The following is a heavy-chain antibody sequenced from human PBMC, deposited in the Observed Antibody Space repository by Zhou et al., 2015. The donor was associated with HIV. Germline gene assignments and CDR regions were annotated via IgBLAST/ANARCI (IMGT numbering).Heavy chain of an antibody. D-gene: IGHD4-17*01. CDR3: ARAKYGDLFDY. V-gene: IGHV1-18*01. J-gene: IGHJ4*02. Sequence: QVQLVQSGAEVKKPGASVKVSCKASGYTLNNYGVSWVRLAPGQGLEWMGWISTYNGNTNYAQKLQGRVTMTTDTSTSTAYMELSSLRSDDTAVYYCARAKYGDLFDYWGQGTLVTVSS. CDR1: GYTLNNYG. CDR2: ISTYNGNT.